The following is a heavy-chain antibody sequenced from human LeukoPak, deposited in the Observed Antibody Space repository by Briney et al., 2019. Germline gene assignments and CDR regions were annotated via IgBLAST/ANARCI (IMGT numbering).Heavy chain of an antibody. CDR3: ARYGSGFDY. D-gene: IGHD3-3*01. J-gene: IGHJ4*02. V-gene: IGHV3-48*04. CDR2: ISSSGSPI. CDR1: GFTFSSYG. Sequence: GGSLRLSCAASGFTFSSYGMNWVRQAPGKGLEWVSYISSSGSPIYYADSVKGRFTISRDNAKNSLYLQMNSLRAEDTAVYYCARYGSGFDYWGQGTLVTVSS.